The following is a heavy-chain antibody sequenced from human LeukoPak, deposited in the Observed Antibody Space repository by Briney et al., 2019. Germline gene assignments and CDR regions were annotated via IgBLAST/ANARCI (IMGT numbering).Heavy chain of an antibody. D-gene: IGHD6-6*01. CDR1: GGSIRSYY. V-gene: IGHV4-4*07. CDR2: IHRSGST. J-gene: IGHJ5*02. CDR3: ASLTSSYSLDP. Sequence: PSETLSLTCTVSGGSIRSYYWTWIRQPAGKGLEWIGRIHRSGSTIYNPSLKSRVTMSVDTSKNKFPLKLSSVTAADTAVYYCASLTSSYSLDPWGQGTLVTVSS.